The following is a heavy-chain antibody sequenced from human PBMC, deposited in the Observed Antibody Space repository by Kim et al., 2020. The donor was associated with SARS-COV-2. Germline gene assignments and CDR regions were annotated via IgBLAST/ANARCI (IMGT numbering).Heavy chain of an antibody. CDR3: AREDSGYDYYYGMDV. V-gene: IGHV1-3*01. J-gene: IGHJ6*02. Sequence: ASVKVSCKASGYTFTSYAMHWVRQAPGQRLEWMGWINAGNGNTKYSQKFQGRVTITRDTSASTAYMELSSLRSEDTAVYYCAREDSGYDYYYGMDVWGQGTTVTVSS. CDR1: GYTFTSYA. CDR2: INAGNGNT. D-gene: IGHD5-12*01.